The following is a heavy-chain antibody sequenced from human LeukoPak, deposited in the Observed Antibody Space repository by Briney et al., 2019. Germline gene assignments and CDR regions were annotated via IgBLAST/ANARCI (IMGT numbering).Heavy chain of an antibody. Sequence: GRSLRLSCAASGFTFSSYSMNWVRQAPGKGLEWVSSISSSSSYIYYADSVKGRFTISRDNAKNSLYLQMNSLRAEDTAVYYCARVLAAVRGRASYYYGMDVWGQGTTVTVSS. CDR1: GFTFSSYS. CDR2: ISSSSSYI. D-gene: IGHD6-13*01. CDR3: ARVLAAVRGRASYYYGMDV. V-gene: IGHV3-21*01. J-gene: IGHJ6*02.